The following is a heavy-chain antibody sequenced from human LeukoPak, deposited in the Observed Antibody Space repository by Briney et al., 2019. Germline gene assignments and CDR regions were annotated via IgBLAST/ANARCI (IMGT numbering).Heavy chain of an antibody. J-gene: IGHJ6*03. Sequence: GGSLSLSCAASDFTVSFNYMTWVRQAPGKGLEWVSIIYTSGLTYYADSVKGRFTISRDNSKNTLYLQMNSLRAEDTAVYYCATVYYYGSGSYRYYMDVWGKGTTVTISS. CDR3: ATVYYYGSGSYRYYMDV. CDR2: IYTSGLT. CDR1: DFTVSFNY. V-gene: IGHV3-66*03. D-gene: IGHD3-10*01.